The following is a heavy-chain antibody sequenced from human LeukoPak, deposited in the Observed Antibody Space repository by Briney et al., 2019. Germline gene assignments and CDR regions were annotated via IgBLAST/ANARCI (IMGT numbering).Heavy chain of an antibody. Sequence: PGGSLRLSCAASGFTVGSNYMNWVRQAPGKGLEWVSSISSSSSYIYYADSVKGRFTISRDNAKNSLYLQMNSLRAEDTAVYYCARVNYQLHTGNWFDPWGQGTLVTVSS. D-gene: IGHD2-2*01. CDR3: ARVNYQLHTGNWFDP. CDR2: ISSSSSYI. J-gene: IGHJ5*02. V-gene: IGHV3-21*01. CDR1: GFTVGSNY.